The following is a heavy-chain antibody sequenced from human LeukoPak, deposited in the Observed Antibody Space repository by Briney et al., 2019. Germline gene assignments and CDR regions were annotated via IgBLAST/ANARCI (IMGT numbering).Heavy chain of an antibody. CDR1: GGSISSYY. D-gene: IGHD3-10*01. CDR3: ASALGGDYYYYGMDV. V-gene: IGHV4-59*08. J-gene: IGHJ6*02. Sequence: PSETLSLTCTVSGGSISSYYWSWIRQPPGKGLEWIGYIYYSGSTNYNPSLKSRVTISVDTSKNQFSLKLSSATAADTAVYYCASALGGDYYYYGMDVWGQGTTVTVSS. CDR2: IYYSGST.